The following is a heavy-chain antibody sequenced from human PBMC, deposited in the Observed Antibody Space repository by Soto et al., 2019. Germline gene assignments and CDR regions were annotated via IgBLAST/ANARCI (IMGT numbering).Heavy chain of an antibody. CDR1: GFTFEDYA. CDR3: ARGRVDSSSWLPDYYYYYGMDV. J-gene: IGHJ6*02. D-gene: IGHD6-13*01. V-gene: IGHV3-74*01. Sequence: GGSLRLSCAASGFTFEDYAMHWVRQAPGKGLVWVSRINSDGSSTSYADSVKGRFTISRDNAKNTLYLQMNSLRAEDTAVYYCARGRVDSSSWLPDYYYYYGMDVWGQGTTVTVSS. CDR2: INSDGSST.